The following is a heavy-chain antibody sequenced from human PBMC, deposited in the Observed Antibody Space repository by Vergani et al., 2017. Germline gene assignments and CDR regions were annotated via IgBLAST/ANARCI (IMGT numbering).Heavy chain of an antibody. CDR1: GFTFSYYA. CDR3: VRDQVTMLRGSDALDI. J-gene: IGHJ3*02. V-gene: IGHV3-49*03. CDR2: IRSKAYGQAT. Sequence: EVQLVESGGDLVQPGRSLRLSCTASGFTFSYYAMDWFRQAPGQGLEWVGGIRSKAYGQATIYAASVKGRFTISRDDSKSIAYLQMNNLQTEDTAMYYCVRDQVTMLRGSDALDIWGQGTMVTVSS. D-gene: IGHD3-10*01.